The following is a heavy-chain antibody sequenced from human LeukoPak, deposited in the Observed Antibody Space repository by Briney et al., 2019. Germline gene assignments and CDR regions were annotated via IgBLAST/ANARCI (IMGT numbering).Heavy chain of an antibody. CDR2: ISSSSSYI. D-gene: IGHD3-22*01. CDR1: GFTFSSYS. CDR3: ARDSSGYHDY. V-gene: IGHV3-21*01. J-gene: IGHJ4*02. Sequence: GGSLRLSCAASGFTFSSYSMNWVRQAPGKGLEWVSSISSSSSYIYYADSVKGRFTISRDSSKNTLYLQMNSLRAEDTAVYYCARDSSGYHDYWGQGTLVTVSS.